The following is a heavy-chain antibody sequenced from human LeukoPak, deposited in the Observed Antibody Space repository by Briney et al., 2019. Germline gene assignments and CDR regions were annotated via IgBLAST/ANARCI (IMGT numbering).Heavy chain of an antibody. J-gene: IGHJ6*02. CDR2: ISSSGSTI. V-gene: IGHV3-48*03. CDR1: GFTFSSYE. Sequence: PGGSLRLSCAASGFTFSSYEMNWVRQAPGKGLEWVSYISSSGSTIYYADSVKGRFTISRDNAKNSLYLQMNSLRAEDTAVYYCARALAAAGPCKYYYYYYGMDVWGQGTTVTVSS. D-gene: IGHD6-13*01. CDR3: ARALAAAGPCKYYYYYYGMDV.